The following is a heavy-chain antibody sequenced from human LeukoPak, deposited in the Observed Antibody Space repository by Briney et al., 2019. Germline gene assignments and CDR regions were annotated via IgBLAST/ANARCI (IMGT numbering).Heavy chain of an antibody. Sequence: ASVKVSCKTSGYTFTSYDINWVRQATGQGLEWMGWMNPNSGNTGYAQKFQGRVTITRNTSISTAYMELSSLRSEDTAVYYCARRFGELLSQAFDIWGQGTMVTVSS. CDR3: ARRFGELLSQAFDI. CDR2: MNPNSGNT. V-gene: IGHV1-8*03. J-gene: IGHJ3*02. D-gene: IGHD3-10*01. CDR1: GYTFTSYD.